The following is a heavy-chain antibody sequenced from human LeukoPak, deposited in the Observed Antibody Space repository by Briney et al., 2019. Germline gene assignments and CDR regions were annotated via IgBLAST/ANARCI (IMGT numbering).Heavy chain of an antibody. D-gene: IGHD2-15*01. CDR3: ARQSYFDGRGDDAFDI. CDR2: ISPYNGNT. CDR1: GYTFNNYG. Sequence: GASVKVSCKASGYTFNNYGISWVRQVPGQGLEWMGWISPYNGNTKFAQKFQGRVTVTTETSTSTAYMKLRSLRSDDTAVYYCARQSYFDGRGDDAFDIWGQGTMVTVSS. V-gene: IGHV1-18*01. J-gene: IGHJ3*02.